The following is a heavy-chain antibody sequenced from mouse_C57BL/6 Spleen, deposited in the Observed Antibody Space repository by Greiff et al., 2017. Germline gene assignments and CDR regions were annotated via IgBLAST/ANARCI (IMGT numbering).Heavy chain of an antibody. CDR1: GFSFSDYG. V-gene: IGHV5-17*01. CDR2: ISSGSSTI. Sequence: EVQRVESGGGLVKPARSLTLSCAVSGFSFSDYGMRWVRQAPEKGLEWVAYISSGSSTIYYADTVKGRFTISRDNAKNTLFLQMTSLRSEDTAMYYCAREYYGSSPYFDYWGQGTTLTVSS. J-gene: IGHJ2*01. D-gene: IGHD1-1*01. CDR3: AREYYGSSPYFDY.